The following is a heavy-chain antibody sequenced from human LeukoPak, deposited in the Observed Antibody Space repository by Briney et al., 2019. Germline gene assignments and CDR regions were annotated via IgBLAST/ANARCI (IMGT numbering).Heavy chain of an antibody. V-gene: IGHV3-23*01. Sequence: GASLRLSCAASGFTFSNYAMSWVRQAPGKGLEWVSAITGSGGNTYYADSVKGRFTISRDNSKNTVFLQMNSLSAEDTAVYYCAKWGDYDVLTGYYVSDYWGQGTLVTVSS. CDR3: AKWGDYDVLTGYYVSDY. CDR1: GFTFSNYA. CDR2: ITGSGGNT. J-gene: IGHJ4*02. D-gene: IGHD3-9*01.